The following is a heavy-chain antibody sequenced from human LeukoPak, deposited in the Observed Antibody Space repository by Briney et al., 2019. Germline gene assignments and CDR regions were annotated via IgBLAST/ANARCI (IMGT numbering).Heavy chain of an antibody. CDR2: IKSKTDGGAT. CDR1: GFTFSSYA. V-gene: IGHV3-15*01. Sequence: GGSLRLSCAASGFTFSSYAMSWVRQAPGKGLEWVGRIKSKTDGGATDYAAPVKGRFTISRDDSKNTLYLQMNSLKTEDTAVYYCTTDQGWELLEWFDPWGQGILVTVSS. CDR3: TTDQGWELLEWFDP. J-gene: IGHJ5*02. D-gene: IGHD1-26*01.